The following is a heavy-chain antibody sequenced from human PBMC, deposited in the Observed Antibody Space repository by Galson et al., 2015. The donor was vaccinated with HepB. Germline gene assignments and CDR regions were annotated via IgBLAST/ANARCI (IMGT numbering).Heavy chain of an antibody. CDR3: ARESSWGDGQISPHYFY. Sequence: QSGAEVKKPGESLKISCKASGYTFTSYYIHWVRQAPGQGLEWMGLINPSGGSPTYSQRFQGRVTMTRDTSTTTAYMELSSLRSEDTAVYYCARESSWGDGQISPHYFYWGQGTLVTVSS. D-gene: IGHD3-16*01. J-gene: IGHJ4*02. CDR1: GYTFTSYY. V-gene: IGHV1-46*01. CDR2: INPSGGSP.